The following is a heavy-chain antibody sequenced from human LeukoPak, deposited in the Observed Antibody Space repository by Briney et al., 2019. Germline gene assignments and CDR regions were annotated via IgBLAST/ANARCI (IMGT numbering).Heavy chain of an antibody. CDR1: GGSISSYY. Sequence: SETLSLTCTVSGGSISSYYWSWIRQPPGKGLEWIGYIYYSGSTNYNPSLKSRVTISVDTSKNQFSLKLSSVTAADTAVYYCARDRWSGWYAPFDYWGQGTLVTVSS. CDR3: ARDRWSGWYAPFDY. V-gene: IGHV4-59*12. CDR2: IYYSGST. J-gene: IGHJ4*02. D-gene: IGHD6-19*01.